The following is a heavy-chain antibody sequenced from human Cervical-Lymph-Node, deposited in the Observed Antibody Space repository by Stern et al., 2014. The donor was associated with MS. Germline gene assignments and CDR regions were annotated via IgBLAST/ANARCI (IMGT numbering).Heavy chain of an antibody. D-gene: IGHD4/OR15-4a*01. J-gene: IGHJ5*02. CDR1: GDSVSSGAYY. Sequence: QVQLVQSGPGLVKPSQTLSLTCTVSGDSVSSGAYYWSWIRQHPGKGLEWIGYISYNGRTYYNPSLSSRLSMSVDTSNNQFSLRLSSMTAADTAVYYCARALTWFDPWGQGTLVTVS. V-gene: IGHV4-31*03. CDR3: ARALTWFDP. CDR2: ISYNGRT.